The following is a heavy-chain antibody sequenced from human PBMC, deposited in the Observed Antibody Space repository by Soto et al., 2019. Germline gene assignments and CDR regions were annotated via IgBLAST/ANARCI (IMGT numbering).Heavy chain of an antibody. V-gene: IGHV1-2*04. Sequence: ASVKVSCKASGYTFTGYYMHWVRQAPGQGLEWMGWINPNSGGTNYAQKFQGWVTMTRDTSISTAYMELSRLRSDDTAVYYCARDHGLRTPVYYFDYWGQGTLVTVSS. J-gene: IGHJ4*02. CDR2: INPNSGGT. D-gene: IGHD4-17*01. CDR1: GYTFTGYY. CDR3: ARDHGLRTPVYYFDY.